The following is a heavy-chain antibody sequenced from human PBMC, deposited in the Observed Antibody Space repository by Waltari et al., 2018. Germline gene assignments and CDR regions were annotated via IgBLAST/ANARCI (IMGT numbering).Heavy chain of an antibody. V-gene: IGHV3-48*04. Sequence: EVQLVESGGGLVQPGGSLRLSCAASGFTFSSYSMNWVRQAPGKGLEWVSYISSSSSTIYYADSVKGRFTISRDNAKNSLYLQMNSLRAEDTAVYYCARYLGCGGDCFGNWFDPWGQGTLVTVSS. CDR1: GFTFSSYS. CDR2: ISSSSSTI. CDR3: ARYLGCGGDCFGNWFDP. J-gene: IGHJ5*02. D-gene: IGHD2-21*01.